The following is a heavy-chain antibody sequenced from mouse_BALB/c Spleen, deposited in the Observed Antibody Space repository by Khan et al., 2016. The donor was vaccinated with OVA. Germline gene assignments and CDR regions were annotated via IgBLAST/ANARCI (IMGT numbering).Heavy chain of an antibody. CDR2: INSAGDNI. D-gene: IGHD2-1*01. V-gene: IGHV5-6*01. CDR3: ARQNYCPFAY. CDR1: GFTFSTYA. J-gene: IGHJ3*01. Sequence: EVELVESGGDLVMPGGSLKLSCSASGFTFSTYAMSWVRQTPEKRLEWVATINSAGDNIFYQDSVKGRFTISRDNAKSTLYMQLSSLRSEDTAMYYCARQNYCPFAYWGQGTLVTVSA.